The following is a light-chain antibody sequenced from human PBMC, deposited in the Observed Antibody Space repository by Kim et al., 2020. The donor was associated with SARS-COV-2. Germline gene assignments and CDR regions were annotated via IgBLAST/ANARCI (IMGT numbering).Light chain of an antibody. CDR3: QQYYSTPFT. CDR1: QSVLCTSNNKNY. J-gene: IGKJ3*01. CDR2: WAS. Sequence: DIVMTQSPDSLAVSLGETATINCASSQSVLCTSNNKNYLAWYQHKPGQPPKLLLYWASTRESGVPDRFSGSGSGTHFTLTISSLQAEDVAVYYCQQYYSTPFTFGPGTKVDIK. V-gene: IGKV4-1*01.